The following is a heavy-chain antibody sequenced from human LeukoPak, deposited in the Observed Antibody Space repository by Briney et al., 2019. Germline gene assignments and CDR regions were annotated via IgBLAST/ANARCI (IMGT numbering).Heavy chain of an antibody. V-gene: IGHV4-34*01. Sequence: PSETLSLTCAVYGGSFSGYYWSWIRQPPGKGLEWIGEINHSGSTNYNPSLKSRVTISVDTSKNQFSLKLSSVTAAYTAVYYCARGPIVVVPAAIARAGTYFDYWGQGTLVTVSS. CDR2: INHSGST. D-gene: IGHD2-2*01. J-gene: IGHJ4*02. CDR3: ARGPIVVVPAAIARAGTYFDY. CDR1: GGSFSGYY.